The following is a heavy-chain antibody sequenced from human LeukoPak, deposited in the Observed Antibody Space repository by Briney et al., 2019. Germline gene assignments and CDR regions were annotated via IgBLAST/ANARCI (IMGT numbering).Heavy chain of an antibody. CDR1: GGTFSSYA. J-gene: IGHJ4*02. D-gene: IGHD6-13*01. CDR2: IIPIFGTA. V-gene: IGHV1-69*13. Sequence: ASVKVSCKASGGTFSSYAISWVRQAPGQGLEWMGGIIPIFGTANYAQKFQGRVTITADESTSTAYMELSSLRSEDTAVYYCARVDSSTWEFDYWGQGTLVTVSS. CDR3: ARVDSSTWEFDY.